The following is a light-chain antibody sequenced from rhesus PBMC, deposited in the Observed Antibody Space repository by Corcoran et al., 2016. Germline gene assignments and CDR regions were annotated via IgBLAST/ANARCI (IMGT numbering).Light chain of an antibody. V-gene: IGLV2-13*03. Sequence: QAAPPPSPSVSGSPDQSVTISSTGTSSDIGGYNRVSWYQQHPGKAPKLMIYEVSNRPSGVSDRFSGSKSGNTASLTISGLQAEDEADYYCSSYASSSTFIFGAGTRFTVL. CDR2: EVS. J-gene: IGLJ1*01. CDR3: SSYASSSTFI. CDR1: SSDIGGYNR.